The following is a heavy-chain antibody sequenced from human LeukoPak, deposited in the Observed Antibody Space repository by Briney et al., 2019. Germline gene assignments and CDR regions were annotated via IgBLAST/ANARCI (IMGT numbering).Heavy chain of an antibody. D-gene: IGHD2-8*01. Sequence: SETLSLTCTVSGGSISSGDYYWSWIRQPPGKGLEWIGYIYYSGSTYYNPSLKSRVTIPVDTSKNQFSLKLSSVTAADTAVYYCARANLGTLDYWGQGTLVTVSS. CDR1: GGSISSGDYY. V-gene: IGHV4-30-4*01. CDR3: ARANLGTLDY. CDR2: IYYSGST. J-gene: IGHJ4*02.